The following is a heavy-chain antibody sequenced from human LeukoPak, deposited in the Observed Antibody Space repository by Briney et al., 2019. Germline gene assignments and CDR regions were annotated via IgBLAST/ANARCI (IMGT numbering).Heavy chain of an antibody. V-gene: IGHV3-74*01. J-gene: IGHJ3*02. CDR3: ARVGGGSPYAFDI. CDR2: INSDGSST. Sequence: GGSLRLSCAASGFTFSSYWMHWVRQAPGKGLVWVSRINSDGSSTSYADSVKGRFTISRDNAKNTLYLQMNSLRAEDTAVYYCARVGGGSPYAFDIWGQGTMVTVSS. D-gene: IGHD1-26*01. CDR1: GFTFSSYW.